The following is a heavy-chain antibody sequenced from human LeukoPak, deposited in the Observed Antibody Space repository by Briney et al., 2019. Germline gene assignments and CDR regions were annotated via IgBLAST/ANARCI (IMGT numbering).Heavy chain of an antibody. Sequence: LETLSLTCAVYGGSFSGYYWSWIRQPPGKGLEWIGEINHRRSTNYNPSLKSRVTMSVDTSKNQFSLKLSSVTAAGTAVYYCARYHTVTPPFDYWGQGTLVTVSS. CDR2: INHRRST. CDR1: GGSFSGYY. D-gene: IGHD4-17*01. V-gene: IGHV4-34*10. CDR3: ARYHTVTPPFDY. J-gene: IGHJ4*02.